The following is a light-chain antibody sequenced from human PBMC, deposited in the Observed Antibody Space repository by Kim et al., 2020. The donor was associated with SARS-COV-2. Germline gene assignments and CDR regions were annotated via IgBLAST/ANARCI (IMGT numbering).Light chain of an antibody. J-gene: IGKJ5*01. CDR2: GAS. CDR3: QQYNNWPPIT. V-gene: IGKV3-15*01. CDR1: QSVRSN. Sequence: TPGETATLSCRASQSVRSNLAWYQQNPGQAPRLLIYGASTRATGIPATFSGSGSGTEFTLTISSLQSEDFAVYYCQQYNNWPPITFGQGTRLEIK.